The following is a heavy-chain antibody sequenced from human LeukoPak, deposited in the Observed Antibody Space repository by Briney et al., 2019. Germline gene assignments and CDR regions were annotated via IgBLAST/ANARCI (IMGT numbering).Heavy chain of an antibody. CDR3: ARVNSVTITIFGYYYMDV. Sequence: GGSLRLSCAASGFTFSSYSMNWVRQAPGKGLEWVSSISSSSSYIYYADSVKGRFTISRDNAKNSLYLQMNSLRAEDTAVYYCARVNSVTITIFGYYYMDVWGKGTTVTVSS. CDR2: ISSSSSYI. CDR1: GFTFSSYS. D-gene: IGHD3-3*01. V-gene: IGHV3-21*01. J-gene: IGHJ6*03.